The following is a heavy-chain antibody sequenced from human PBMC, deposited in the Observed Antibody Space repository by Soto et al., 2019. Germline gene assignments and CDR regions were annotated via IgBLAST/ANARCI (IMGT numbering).Heavy chain of an antibody. V-gene: IGHV5-10-1*01. D-gene: IGHD6-19*01. J-gene: IGHJ5*02. CDR3: ARTGRAVAGTNWFDA. Sequence: PXESLTLYRKGSGYSFTSYWHRWVRQIPGKGHGWMVSIDPIDSHTNHSLSLQGHVTISAHKAISTAYLKWSILKASDTAMYYCARTGRAVAGTNWFDAWGQGTLVT. CDR2: IDPIDSHT. CDR1: GYSFTSYW.